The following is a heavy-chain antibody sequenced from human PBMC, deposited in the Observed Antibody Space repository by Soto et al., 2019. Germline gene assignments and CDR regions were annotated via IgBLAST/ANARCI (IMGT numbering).Heavy chain of an antibody. CDR2: ISFSGAT. J-gene: IGHJ4*02. V-gene: IGHV4-59*01. D-gene: IGHD3-9*01. CDR1: GVSITSYF. Sequence: QVRLQESGPGLVKPSETLSLTCTVSGVSITSYFWSWIRQTPGKGLDWIGSISFSGATYSNPYLKGRAALSVDTSEKNLSLTLNSVTAADTAVYFCATDRRDGYKRYFEVWGQGNQVTVSS. CDR3: ATDRRDGYKRYFEV.